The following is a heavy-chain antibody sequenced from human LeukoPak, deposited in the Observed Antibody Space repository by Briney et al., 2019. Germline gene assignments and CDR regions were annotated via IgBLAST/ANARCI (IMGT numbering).Heavy chain of an antibody. CDR1: GYTFTSYD. CDR3: ARGPDCSSTSCSSDWLFWFDP. D-gene: IGHD2-2*01. Sequence: ASVKVSCKASGYTFTSYDINWVRQAPGQGVEWMGWMNPNSGNTGYAQKFQGRVTMTRNTSISTAYMELSSLRSEDTAVYYCARGPDCSSTSCSSDWLFWFDPWGQGTLVTVSS. CDR2: MNPNSGNT. J-gene: IGHJ5*02. V-gene: IGHV1-8*01.